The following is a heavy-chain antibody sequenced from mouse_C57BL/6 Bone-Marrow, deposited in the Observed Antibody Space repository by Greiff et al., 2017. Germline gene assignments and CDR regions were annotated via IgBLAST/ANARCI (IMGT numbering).Heavy chain of an antibody. V-gene: IGHV14-4*01. CDR1: GFNIKDDY. CDR3: TVSTTEAWFAY. Sequence: EVQLQQSGAELVRPGASVKLSCTASGFNIKDDYMHWVKQRPEQGLEWIGWIDPENGDTEYASKFQGKATITADTSSNTAYLQLSSLTSEDTAVYYCTVSTTEAWFAYWGQGTLVTVSA. CDR2: IDPENGDT. D-gene: IGHD1-1*01. J-gene: IGHJ3*01.